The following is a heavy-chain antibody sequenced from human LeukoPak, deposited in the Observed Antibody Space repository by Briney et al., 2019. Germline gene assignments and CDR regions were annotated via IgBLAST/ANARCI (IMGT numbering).Heavy chain of an antibody. D-gene: IGHD2-15*01. CDR3: ARAYCSGGSCYFDY. Sequence: GGSLRLSCAASGFTFSNYEMNWVRQAPGKGLEWVSYISSSGSTTYYADSVKGRFTISRDNAKNSLYLQMNSLRAEDTAVYYCARAYCSGGSCYFDYWGQGTLVTVSS. V-gene: IGHV3-48*03. J-gene: IGHJ4*02. CDR1: GFTFSNYE. CDR2: ISSSGSTT.